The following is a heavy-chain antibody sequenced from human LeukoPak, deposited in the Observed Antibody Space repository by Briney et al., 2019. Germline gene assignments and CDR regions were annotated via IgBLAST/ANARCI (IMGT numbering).Heavy chain of an antibody. CDR2: IYYSGST. CDR1: GGSIGSYY. D-gene: IGHD3-22*01. V-gene: IGHV4-59*08. Sequence: SETLSLTCTVSGGSIGSYYWSWIRQPPGKGLEWIGYIYYSGSTNYNPSLKSRVTISLDTSKNQFSMNLISVTAADTAVYYCARLSEVVVIGSYYFDYWGQGTLVTVSS. CDR3: ARLSEVVVIGSYYFDY. J-gene: IGHJ4*02.